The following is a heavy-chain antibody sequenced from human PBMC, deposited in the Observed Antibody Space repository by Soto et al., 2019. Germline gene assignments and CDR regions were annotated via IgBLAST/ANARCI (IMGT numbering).Heavy chain of an antibody. D-gene: IGHD2-2*01. Sequence: QVQLQQWGAGLLKPSETLSLTCAVYGGSFSGYYWSWIRQPPGKGLEWIGEINHSGSTNYNPSLKSRVTISVDTSKNQFSLKLSSVTAADTAVYYCARGQNCSSTSCYAVNWFDPWGQGTLVTVSS. CDR2: INHSGST. CDR3: ARGQNCSSTSCYAVNWFDP. J-gene: IGHJ5*02. V-gene: IGHV4-34*01. CDR1: GGSFSGYY.